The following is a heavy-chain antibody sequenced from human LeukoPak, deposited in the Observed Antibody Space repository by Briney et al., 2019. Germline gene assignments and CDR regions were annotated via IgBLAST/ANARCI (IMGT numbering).Heavy chain of an antibody. CDR2: IIPIFGTA. V-gene: IGHV1-69*13. Sequence: ASVKVSCKASGGTFSSYAISWVRQAPGQGLEWMGGIIPIFGTANYAQKFQGRVTITADESTSTAYMELSSLRSEDTAVYYCARDKQQLEDYYYYYGMYVWGKGTTVTVSS. CDR1: GGTFSSYA. D-gene: IGHD6-13*01. J-gene: IGHJ6*04. CDR3: ARDKQQLEDYYYYYGMYV.